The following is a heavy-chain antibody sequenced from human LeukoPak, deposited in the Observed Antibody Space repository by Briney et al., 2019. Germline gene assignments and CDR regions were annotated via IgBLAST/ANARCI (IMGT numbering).Heavy chain of an antibody. CDR3: AKRAYDYGDYIDY. D-gene: IGHD4-17*01. J-gene: IGHJ4*02. CDR2: ISGSGGST. CDR1: GFTFSSFA. V-gene: IGHV3-23*01. Sequence: GEPLRLSCAASGFTFSSFAMSGVGQAPGKGLEGVATISGSGGSTYYAHSVKGRFTISRDNSKNTLYVQMNSRRAEDTAVYYCAKRAYDYGDYIDYWGQGTLVTVSS.